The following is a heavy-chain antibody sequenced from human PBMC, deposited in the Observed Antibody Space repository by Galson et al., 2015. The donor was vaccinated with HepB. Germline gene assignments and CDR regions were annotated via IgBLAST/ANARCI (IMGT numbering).Heavy chain of an antibody. Sequence: SLRLSCAASGFTFSSYAMSWVRQAPGKGLEWVSAISGSGGSTYYADSVKGRFTISRDNSKNTLYLQMNSLRAEDTAVYYCATTLDGGIAVSWYGGGFDYWGQGTLVTVSS. V-gene: IGHV3-23*01. D-gene: IGHD6-19*01. J-gene: IGHJ4*02. CDR3: ATTLDGGIAVSWYGGGFDY. CDR2: ISGSGGST. CDR1: GFTFSSYA.